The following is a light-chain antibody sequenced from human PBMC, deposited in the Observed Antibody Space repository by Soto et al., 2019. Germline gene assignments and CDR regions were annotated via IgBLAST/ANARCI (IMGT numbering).Light chain of an antibody. Sequence: EIVMTQSPATLSLSPGERADLSCRASQSINSELAWYKQKPGQPPRLLIYGASTRATGVPARFTGSESGSEFTLTISGLQSEDFAVYYCQQGHNWPLTFGQGTRLEI. CDR1: QSINSE. CDR2: GAS. V-gene: IGKV3-15*01. CDR3: QQGHNWPLT. J-gene: IGKJ2*01.